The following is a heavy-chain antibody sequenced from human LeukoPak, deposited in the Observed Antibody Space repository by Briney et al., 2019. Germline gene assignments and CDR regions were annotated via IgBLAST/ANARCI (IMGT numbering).Heavy chain of an antibody. D-gene: IGHD3-22*01. CDR2: IIPIFGTA. J-gene: IGHJ4*02. V-gene: IGHV1-69*13. CDR3: ARDRGDVLMDYDSSDEASFDY. Sequence: ASVKVSCKASGGTFSSYAISWVRQAPGQGLEWMGGIIPIFGTANYAQKFQGRVTITADESTSTAYVELSSLRSEDTAVYYCARDRGDVLMDYDSSDEASFDYWGQGTLVTVSS. CDR1: GGTFSSYA.